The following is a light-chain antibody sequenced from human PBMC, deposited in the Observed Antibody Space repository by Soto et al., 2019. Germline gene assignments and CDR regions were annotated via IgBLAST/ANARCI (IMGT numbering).Light chain of an antibody. V-gene: IGLV2-8*01. Sequence: QSALTQPPSASGSPGQSVTISCTGTSSNVGGYNYVSWYQQHPGKAPTLMIYDVSKRPSGVPDRFSGSKSGNTASLTVSGLQPEDEADYYCSSYAGSNNLRVFGTGTKVTVL. J-gene: IGLJ1*01. CDR2: DVS. CDR1: SSNVGGYNY. CDR3: SSYAGSNNLRV.